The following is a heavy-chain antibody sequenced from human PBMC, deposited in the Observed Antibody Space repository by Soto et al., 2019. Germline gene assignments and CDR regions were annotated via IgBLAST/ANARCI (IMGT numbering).Heavy chain of an antibody. V-gene: IGHV4-31*03. D-gene: IGHD5-18*01. J-gene: IGHJ6*02. CDR3: ARDDSLYYYGMDV. CDR2: IYYSGST. CDR1: GGSISSGGYY. Sequence: SETLSLTCTVSGGSISSGGYYWSWIRQHPGKVLEWIGYIYYSGSTYYNPSLKSRVTISVDTSKNQFSLKRSSVTAADTAVSYCARDDSLYYYGMDVWGQVTTVTVS.